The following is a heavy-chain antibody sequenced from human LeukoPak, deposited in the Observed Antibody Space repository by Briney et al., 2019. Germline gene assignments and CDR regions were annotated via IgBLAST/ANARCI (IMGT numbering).Heavy chain of an antibody. J-gene: IGHJ4*02. CDR3: ASHSVGVLPIATFDY. V-gene: IGHV3-7*01. CDR2: IKQDGSEK. Sequence: PGGSLRLSCAASRFTFSNYWMAWVRQAPGKGLEWVANIKQDGSEKYYVDSVKGRFTISRDNAKNSLFLQMNSLKDEDTAVYYCASHSVGVLPIATFDYWGQGTLVTVSS. CDR1: RFTFSNYW. D-gene: IGHD2-2*01.